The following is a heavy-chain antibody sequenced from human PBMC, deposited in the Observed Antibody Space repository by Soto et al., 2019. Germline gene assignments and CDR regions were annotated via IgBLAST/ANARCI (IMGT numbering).Heavy chain of an antibody. CDR3: ARADFVLVPAAMPPMYYYYGMDV. CDR1: GGTFSSYA. D-gene: IGHD2-2*01. CDR2: IIPIFGTA. Sequence: SVKVSCKASGGTFSSYAISWVRQAPGQGLEWMGGIIPIFGTANYAQKFQGRVTITADESTSTAYMELSSLRSEDTAVYYCARADFVLVPAAMPPMYYYYGMDVWGQGTTVTVSS. J-gene: IGHJ6*02. V-gene: IGHV1-69*13.